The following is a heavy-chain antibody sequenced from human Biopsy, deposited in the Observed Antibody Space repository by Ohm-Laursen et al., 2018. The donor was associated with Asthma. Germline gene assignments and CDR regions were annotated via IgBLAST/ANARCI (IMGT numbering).Heavy chain of an antibody. CDR3: ARDPQVDATTSFDY. CDR1: GYTFTGYY. J-gene: IGHJ4*02. CDR2: IHPHNGGT. V-gene: IGHV1-2*06. D-gene: IGHD2-15*01. Sequence: GSSVKVSCKASGYTFTGYYMHWVRQAPGQGLEWMGRIHPHNGGTNYAQRFQGRVTMTRDTSISTAYMELNTLSSDDTALYYCARDPQVDATTSFDYWGPGTLITVSS.